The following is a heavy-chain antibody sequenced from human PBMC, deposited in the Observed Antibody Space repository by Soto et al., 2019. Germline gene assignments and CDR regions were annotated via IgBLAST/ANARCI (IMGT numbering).Heavy chain of an antibody. D-gene: IGHD2-2*01. CDR1: GYTFTSYG. CDR3: ARDLRLQYYQNEHWFDP. CDR2: ISAYNGNT. J-gene: IGHJ5*02. V-gene: IGHV1-18*01. Sequence: ASVKVSCKASGYTFTSYGISWVRQAPGQGLEWMGWISAYNGNTNYAQKLQGRVTMTTDTSTSTAYMELRSLRSDDTAVYYCARDLRLQYYQNEHWFDPWGQGTLVTVSS.